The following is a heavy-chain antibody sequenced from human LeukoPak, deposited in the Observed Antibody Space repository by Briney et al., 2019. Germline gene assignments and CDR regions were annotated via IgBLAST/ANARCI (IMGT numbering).Heavy chain of an antibody. D-gene: IGHD3-3*01. V-gene: IGHV3-21*01. J-gene: IGHJ5*02. CDR1: GFTFSSYS. CDR3: ARGDKEDFWSGYEPNWFDP. Sequence: GGSLRLSCAASGFTFSSYSMNWVRQAPGKGLEWVSSISSSSSYIYYADSVKGRFTISRDNAKNSLYLQMNSLRAEDTAVYYCARGDKEDFWSGYEPNWFDPWGQGTLVTVSS. CDR2: ISSSSSYI.